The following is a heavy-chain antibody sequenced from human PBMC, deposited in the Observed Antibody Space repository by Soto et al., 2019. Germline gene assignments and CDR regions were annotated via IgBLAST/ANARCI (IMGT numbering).Heavy chain of an antibody. J-gene: IGHJ6*03. Sequence: ASVKVSCKASGYTFTSYGISWVRQAPGQGLEWMGWISAYNGNTNYAQKLQGRVTMTTDTPTSTAYMELRSLRSDDTAVYYCARSIAGADTFYYYYYSMDGWGKGTTVNVAS. CDR3: ARSIAGADTFYYYYYSMDG. CDR2: ISAYNGNT. V-gene: IGHV1-18*01. CDR1: GYTFTSYG. D-gene: IGHD6-19*01.